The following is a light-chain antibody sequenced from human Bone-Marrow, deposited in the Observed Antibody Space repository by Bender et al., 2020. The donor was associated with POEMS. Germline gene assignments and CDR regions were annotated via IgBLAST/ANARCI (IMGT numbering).Light chain of an antibody. CDR2: EVT. CDR1: SSDIGTYNL. CDR3: CSKASPGVV. Sequence: QSALTQPASVSGSPGQSITISCTGTSSDIGTYNLVSWYQQHPGKAPKFIIYEVTNRPSGVSHRFSGSKSGNTASLTISGLQAEDEADYYCCSKASPGVVFGGGTKLTVL. J-gene: IGLJ2*01. V-gene: IGLV2-23*02.